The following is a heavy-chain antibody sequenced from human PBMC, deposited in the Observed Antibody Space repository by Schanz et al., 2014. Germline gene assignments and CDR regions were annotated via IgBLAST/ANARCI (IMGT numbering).Heavy chain of an antibody. V-gene: IGHV3-7*02. CDR1: GFSFSTYW. D-gene: IGHD6-13*01. CDR3: VSQTGSPNY. Sequence: EEQLVESGGGLVQPGGSLRLSCAASGFSFSTYWMSWVRQAPGKGLEWVANIKRDGSEKNYLDSVKGRFTISRDNAKRSLFLQMNSLRVEGTAVYFCVSQTGSPNYWGQGTLVTVSS. J-gene: IGHJ4*02. CDR2: IKRDGSEK.